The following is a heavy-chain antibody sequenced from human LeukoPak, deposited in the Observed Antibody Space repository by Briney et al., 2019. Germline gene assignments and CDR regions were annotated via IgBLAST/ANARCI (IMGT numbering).Heavy chain of an antibody. CDR1: EFPYNIHE. CDR2: TNTDGSRT. Sequence: LRLSCAATEFPYNIHEMHRLHYGQGNGLVWVSRTNTDGSRTDYADSVKGRFTISRDNAKNTLYLQMNSLRAEDTAVYYCGRDLNWNQIDYWGQGSLVTVSS. CDR3: GRDLNWNQIDY. J-gene: IGHJ4*02. D-gene: IGHD1-20*01. V-gene: IGHV3-74*01.